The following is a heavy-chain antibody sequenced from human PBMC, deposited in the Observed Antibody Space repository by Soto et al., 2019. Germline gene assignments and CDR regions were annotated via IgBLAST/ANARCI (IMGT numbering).Heavy chain of an antibody. CDR1: EFTFSNYG. J-gene: IGHJ6*04. CDR3: ARDDEYSGNGMDV. V-gene: IGHV3-33*01. D-gene: IGHD3-10*01. Sequence: QVQLVESGGGVVQPGRSLRLSCAASEFTFSNYGMHWVRQAPGKGLEWVAVILNDGSNRYHADSVKDRFTMARDNSKNTLYLQMNSLRAEDTAVYYCARDDEYSGNGMDVWGKGTTVTVSP. CDR2: ILNDGSNR.